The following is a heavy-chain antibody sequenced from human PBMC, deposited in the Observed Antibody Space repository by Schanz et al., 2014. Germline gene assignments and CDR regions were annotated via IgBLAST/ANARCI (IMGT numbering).Heavy chain of an antibody. J-gene: IGHJ4*02. CDR2: IISILGIA. D-gene: IGHD6-13*01. CDR1: GYTFTSYS. V-gene: IGHV1-69*09. Sequence: QVQLVQSGAEVKKPGASVKVSCKASGYTFTSYSMHWVRQAPGQGLEWMGRIISILGIANYAQKFQGRVTITADKSTFTAYMDVSSLRSEDTAVYYCASSGAGYSSSWDFDYWGQGTLVTVSS. CDR3: ASSGAGYSSSWDFDY.